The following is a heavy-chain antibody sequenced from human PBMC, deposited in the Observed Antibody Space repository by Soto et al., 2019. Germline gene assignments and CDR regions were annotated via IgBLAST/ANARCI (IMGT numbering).Heavy chain of an antibody. J-gene: IGHJ4*02. CDR1: GYRFTGYY. Sequence: QVQLVQSGAEVRKPGASVKVSCRASGYRFTGYYIHWVRQAPGQGLEWMGWVKPNNGDTEAAQKFRGRVTLTGDTSISTAYMELYRLRSDDTAGYYCARGLTKSSGRGGIFDFWGQGTLATVSS. CDR3: ARGLTKSSGRGGIFDF. CDR2: VKPNNGDT. V-gene: IGHV1-2*02. D-gene: IGHD3-22*01.